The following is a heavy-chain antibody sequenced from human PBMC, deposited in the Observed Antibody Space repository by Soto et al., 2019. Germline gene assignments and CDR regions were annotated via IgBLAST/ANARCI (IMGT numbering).Heavy chain of an antibody. V-gene: IGHV3-21*01. CDR1: RVRVYSSS. D-gene: IGHD2-21*01. J-gene: IGHJ3*02. Sequence: LRIGCASCRVRVYSSSVNLARQAPGKGLEWVSSISSSSSYIYYADSVKGRFTISRDNAKNSLYLQMNSLRAEDTAVYYCARDLTDWAFDILGHGTIVTVSS. CDR2: ISSSSSYI. CDR3: ARDLTDWAFDI.